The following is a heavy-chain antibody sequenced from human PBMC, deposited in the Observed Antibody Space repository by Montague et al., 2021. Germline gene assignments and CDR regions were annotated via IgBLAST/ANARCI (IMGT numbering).Heavy chain of an antibody. CDR3: AGGENDRIVAAGTSQFWYYCYYYMDV. CDR2: IHYNAST. CDR1: GGSISIYY. Sequence: SETLSLTCTVSGGSISIYYWSWIRQPPGKGLEWIGCIHYNASTNYNPSLKSRISMSLDTSKNQISLKLNSVTAADTAVYYCAGGENDRIVAAGTSQFWYYCYYYMDVWGEGTTVTVSS. D-gene: IGHD6-13*01. V-gene: IGHV4-59*01. J-gene: IGHJ6*03.